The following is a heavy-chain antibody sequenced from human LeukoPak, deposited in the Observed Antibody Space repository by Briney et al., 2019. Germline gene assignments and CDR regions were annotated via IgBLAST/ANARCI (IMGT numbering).Heavy chain of an antibody. CDR2: IIPIFGTA. CDR1: GGTFSSYA. J-gene: IGHJ4*02. CDR3: ARGGYSGYDYPSFDY. V-gene: IGHV1-69*01. Sequence: ASVKVSCKASGGTFSSYAIGWVRQAPGQGLEWMGGIIPIFGTANYAQKFQGRVTITADESTSTAYMELSSLRSEDTAVYYRARGGYSGYDYPSFDYWGQGTLVTVSS. D-gene: IGHD5-12*01.